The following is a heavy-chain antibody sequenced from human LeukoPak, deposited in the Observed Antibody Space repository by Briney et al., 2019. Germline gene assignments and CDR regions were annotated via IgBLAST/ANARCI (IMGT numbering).Heavy chain of an antibody. Sequence: SLRLSCAASGFTFDDYAMHWVRQAPGKGLEWVSGISWNSGSIGYADSVKGRFTISRDNAKNSLYLQMNSLRAEDTALYYCARAPIGAFDIWGQGTMVTVSS. CDR2: ISWNSGSI. CDR3: ARAPIGAFDI. D-gene: IGHD3-22*01. J-gene: IGHJ3*02. V-gene: IGHV3-9*01. CDR1: GFTFDDYA.